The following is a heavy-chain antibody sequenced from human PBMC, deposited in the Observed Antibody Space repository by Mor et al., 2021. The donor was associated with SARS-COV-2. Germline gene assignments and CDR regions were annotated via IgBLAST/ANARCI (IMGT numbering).Heavy chain of an antibody. V-gene: IGHV1-2*02. D-gene: IGHD6-19*01. J-gene: IGHJ4*02. Sequence: QKFRGRVTMTRDTSITTAYMELNRLTSDDTAVYYCARDQWPTRYDYWGQGTLVTVSS. CDR3: ARDQWPTRYDY.